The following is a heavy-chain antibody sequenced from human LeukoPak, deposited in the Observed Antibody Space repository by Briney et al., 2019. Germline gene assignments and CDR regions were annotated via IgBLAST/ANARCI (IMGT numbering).Heavy chain of an antibody. CDR2: IYYSGST. D-gene: IGHD4-23*01. CDR1: GGSISSSSYY. Sequence: SETLSLTCTVSGGSISSSSYYWGWIRQPPGKGLEWIGSIYYSGSTYYNPSLKSRVTISVDTSKNQFSLKLSSVTAADTAVYYCARLVVTRFFDYWGQGTLVTVSS. J-gene: IGHJ4*02. V-gene: IGHV4-39*07. CDR3: ARLVVTRFFDY.